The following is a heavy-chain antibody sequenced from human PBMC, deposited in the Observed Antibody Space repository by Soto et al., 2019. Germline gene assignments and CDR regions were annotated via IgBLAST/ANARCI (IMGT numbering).Heavy chain of an antibody. J-gene: IGHJ2*01. CDR2: IYYSGST. CDR3: ARSDYYGSRYFDL. CDR1: GGSISSGDYY. Sequence: SETLSLTCTVSGGSISSGDYYWSWIRQPPGKGLEWIGYIYYSGSTYYNPSLKSRVTVSVDTSKNQFSLKLGSVTAADTAVYYCARSDYYGSRYFDLWGRGTLVTVSS. D-gene: IGHD3-10*01. V-gene: IGHV4-30-4*01.